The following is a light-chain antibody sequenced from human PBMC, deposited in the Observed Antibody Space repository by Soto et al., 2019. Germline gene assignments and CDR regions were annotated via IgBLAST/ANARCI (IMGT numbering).Light chain of an antibody. Sequence: EIVLTQSPGTLSLSPGERVTLSCRASQSVPANYLAWYQQKPGQAPRLLIYGASSRATGIPARFSGSGSGTHFTLTVSSREPEDFAVYFWQHYGTPWWMFGQGARV. J-gene: IGKJ1*01. CDR1: QSVPANY. V-gene: IGKV3-20*01. CDR2: GAS. CDR3: QHYGTPWWM.